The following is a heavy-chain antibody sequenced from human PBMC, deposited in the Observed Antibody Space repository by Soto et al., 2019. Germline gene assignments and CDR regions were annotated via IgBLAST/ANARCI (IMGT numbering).Heavy chain of an antibody. J-gene: IGHJ4*02. CDR1: GYTFTSYG. D-gene: IGHD3-3*01. Sequence: ASVKVSCKASGYTFTSYGISWVRQAPGQGLEWMGWISAYNGNTNYAQKLQGRVTMTTDTSTSTAYMELRSLRSDDTAVYYCARDRGITIFGVVIGLNRYDYWGQGTLVTVS. CDR3: ARDRGITIFGVVIGLNRYDY. V-gene: IGHV1-18*01. CDR2: ISAYNGNT.